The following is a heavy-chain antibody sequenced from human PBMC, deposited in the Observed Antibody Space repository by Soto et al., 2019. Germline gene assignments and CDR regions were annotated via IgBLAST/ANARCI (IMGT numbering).Heavy chain of an antibody. CDR1: GFTVSSNY. J-gene: IGHJ3*02. Sequence: PGGSLRLSCAASGFTVSSNYMSWVRQAPGKGLEWVSVIYSGGSTYYADSVKGRFTISRDNSKNTLYLQMNSLRAEDTAVYYCARPAAWLSDAFDIWGQGTMVT. CDR2: IYSGGST. D-gene: IGHD3-9*01. CDR3: ARPAAWLSDAFDI. V-gene: IGHV3-53*01.